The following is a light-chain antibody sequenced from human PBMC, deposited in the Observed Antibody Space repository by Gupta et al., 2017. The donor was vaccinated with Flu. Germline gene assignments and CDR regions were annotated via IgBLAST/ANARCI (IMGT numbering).Light chain of an antibody. J-gene: IGLJ2*01. CDR2: DVN. CDR3: CSYAGTHTSG. Sequence: QSALTQPRSVSGSPGHSVTISCTGTSNDVGSYNYISWYQLHPGEVPKLVLYDVNKRPSGVPDRFSGSKSGNTASLTISGLQTADEAEYYCCSYAGTHTSGVGGGT. CDR1: SNDVGSYNY. V-gene: IGLV2-11*01.